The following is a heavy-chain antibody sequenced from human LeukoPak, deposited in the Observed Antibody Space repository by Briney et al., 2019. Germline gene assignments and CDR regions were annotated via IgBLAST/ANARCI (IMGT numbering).Heavy chain of an antibody. D-gene: IGHD6-19*01. CDR2: ISAYNGNT. Sequence: ALVKVSCKASGYTFTSYGISWVRQAPGQGLEWMGWISAYNGNTNYAQKLQGRVTMTTDTSTSTAYMELRSLRSDDTAVYYCARDLAVAGPRDFDYWGQGTLVTVSS. CDR3: ARDLAVAGPRDFDY. CDR1: GYTFTSYG. V-gene: IGHV1-18*01. J-gene: IGHJ4*02.